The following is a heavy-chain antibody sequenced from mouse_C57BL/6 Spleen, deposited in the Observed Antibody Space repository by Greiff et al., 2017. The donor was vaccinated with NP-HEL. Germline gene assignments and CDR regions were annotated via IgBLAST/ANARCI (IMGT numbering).Heavy chain of an antibody. CDR3: TRSWVTTVVAEAMDY. CDR1: GYTFTSYW. J-gene: IGHJ4*01. CDR2: IYPGNSDT. D-gene: IGHD1-1*01. V-gene: IGHV1-5*01. Sequence: EVKLQQSGTVLARPGASVKMSCKTSGYTFTSYWMHWVKQRPGQGLEWIGAIYPGNSDTSYNQKFKGKAKLTAVTSASTAYMELSSLTNEDSAVYYCTRSWVTTVVAEAMDYWGQGTSVTVSS.